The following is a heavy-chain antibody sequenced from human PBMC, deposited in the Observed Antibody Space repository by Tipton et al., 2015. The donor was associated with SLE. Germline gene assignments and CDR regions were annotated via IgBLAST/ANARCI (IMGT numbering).Heavy chain of an antibody. Sequence: TLSLTCAVYGGSFSGYYWSWIRQPPGKGLEWIGEINHSGSTYYNPSLKSRVTISVDRSKNQFSLKLSSVTAADTAVYYCARGDPGDAFDIWDQGTTVTVSS. CDR2: INHSGST. CDR3: ARGDPGDAFDI. V-gene: IGHV4-34*01. CDR1: GGSFSGYY. J-gene: IGHJ3*02. D-gene: IGHD1-1*01.